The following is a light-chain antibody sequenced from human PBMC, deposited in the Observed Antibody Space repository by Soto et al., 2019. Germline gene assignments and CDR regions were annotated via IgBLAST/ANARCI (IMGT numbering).Light chain of an antibody. Sequence: QSALTRPASVSVSPGQSITISCTGTSSDVGGYNYVSWYQQHPGKAPKLMIYDVSNRPSGVSNRFSGSKSGNTASLTISGLQAEDEADYYCSSYTSSSTQVFGGGTKVTVL. J-gene: IGLJ2*01. CDR3: SSYTSSSTQV. CDR1: SSDVGGYNY. CDR2: DVS. V-gene: IGLV2-14*01.